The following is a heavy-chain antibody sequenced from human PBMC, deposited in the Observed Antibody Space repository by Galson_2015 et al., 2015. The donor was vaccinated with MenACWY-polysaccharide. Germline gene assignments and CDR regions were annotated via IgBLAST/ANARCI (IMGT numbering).Heavy chain of an antibody. CDR3: AHSPGRVAGSIFDY. CDR2: IYWDDDK. V-gene: IGHV2-5*02. CDR1: GFSLSTSGVG. J-gene: IGHJ4*02. Sequence: PALVKPTQTLTLTCTFSGFSLSTSGVGVGWIRQPPGKALEWLALIYWDDDKRYSPSLKNRLTITKDTSKNQVVLTMTNMDPVDTATYYCAHSPGRVAGSIFDYWGQGTLVTVSS. D-gene: IGHD6-19*01.